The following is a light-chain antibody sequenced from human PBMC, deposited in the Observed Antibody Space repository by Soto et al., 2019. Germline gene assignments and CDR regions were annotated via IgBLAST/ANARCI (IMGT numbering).Light chain of an antibody. CDR3: QQLNSFPRT. Sequence: DIPMTQSPSFLSASVGDRVTITCRASHDIDNYLAWYQQKPGNAPKLLIYDAINLQGGVPPRFSGSGSGTEFTLTVSSLQPEDFAIYFCQQLNSFPRTFGQGTKVEVK. J-gene: IGKJ1*01. CDR2: DAI. V-gene: IGKV1-9*01. CDR1: HDIDNY.